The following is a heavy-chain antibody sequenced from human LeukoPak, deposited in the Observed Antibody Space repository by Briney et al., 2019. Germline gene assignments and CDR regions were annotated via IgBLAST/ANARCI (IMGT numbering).Heavy chain of an antibody. CDR3: VRGAITGRLTGDY. Sequence: ASVKVSCKASGYTFSTFGMSWVRQAPGQGLEWMGWISVYNGNTNYAQTFQGRATMTTDTSASTAYMELRSLRSDDTAVYYCVRGAITGRLTGDYWGQGTLVTVSS. V-gene: IGHV1-18*01. D-gene: IGHD6-6*01. CDR2: ISVYNGNT. CDR1: GYTFSTFG. J-gene: IGHJ4*02.